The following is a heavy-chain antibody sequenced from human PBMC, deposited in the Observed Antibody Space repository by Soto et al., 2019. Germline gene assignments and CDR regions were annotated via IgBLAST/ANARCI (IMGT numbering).Heavy chain of an antibody. CDR2: IYWDDDK. Sequence: SGPTLVNPPQTLTLTCTFSGFSPSTSGVGVGWIRPPPGKALEWLALIYWDDDKRYSPSLKSRLTITKDTSKNQVVLTMTNMDPVDTATYYCEHDANIAAAGTLTTWGQGTLVTVSS. CDR1: GFSPSTSGVG. V-gene: IGHV2-5*02. J-gene: IGHJ4*02. D-gene: IGHD6-13*01. CDR3: EHDANIAAAGTLTT.